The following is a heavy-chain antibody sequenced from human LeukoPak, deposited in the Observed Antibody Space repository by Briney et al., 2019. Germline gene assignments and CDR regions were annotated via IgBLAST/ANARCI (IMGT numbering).Heavy chain of an antibody. Sequence: GESLKISCKGSGYSFNTYWIGWVRQMPGKGLEWMGIIYPGDSDTKYSPSFQGQVTISADKSIRTAYLQWSSLKASDTAMYYCATTVLIAATTSEDAFDIWGQGTMVTVSS. CDR2: IYPGDSDT. J-gene: IGHJ3*02. CDR1: GYSFNTYW. D-gene: IGHD2-15*01. V-gene: IGHV5-51*01. CDR3: ATTVLIAATTSEDAFDI.